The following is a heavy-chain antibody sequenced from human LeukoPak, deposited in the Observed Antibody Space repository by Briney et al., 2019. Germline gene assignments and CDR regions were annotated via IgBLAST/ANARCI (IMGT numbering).Heavy chain of an antibody. Sequence: GRSLRLSCAASGFTFSSYAMHWVCQAPGKGLEWVAVISYDGSNKYYADSVKGRVTISRDNSKNTLYLQMNSLRAEDTAVYYCAREYYSDSSASFDYWGQGTLVTVSS. CDR2: ISYDGSNK. CDR1: GFTFSSYA. CDR3: AREYYSDSSASFDY. J-gene: IGHJ4*02. D-gene: IGHD3-22*01. V-gene: IGHV3-30-3*01.